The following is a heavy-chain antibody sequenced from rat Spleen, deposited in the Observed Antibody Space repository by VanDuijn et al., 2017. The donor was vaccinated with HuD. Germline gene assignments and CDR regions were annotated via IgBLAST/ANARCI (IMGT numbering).Heavy chain of an antibody. J-gene: IGHJ2*01. V-gene: IGHV5-29*01. CDR1: GFTFSDYG. Sequence: EVQLVESGGGLVQPGRSLKLSCAASGFTFSDYGMAWVRQAPTKGLEWVATISYDGSGTYYRDSVKGRFTISRDNAKSTLYLQMDSLRSEDTATYYCARGGSGYNWGQGVMVTVSS. CDR3: ARGGSGYN. CDR2: ISYDGSGT. D-gene: IGHD4-3*01.